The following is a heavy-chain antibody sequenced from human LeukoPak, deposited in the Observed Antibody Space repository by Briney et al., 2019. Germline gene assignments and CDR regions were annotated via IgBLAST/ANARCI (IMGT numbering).Heavy chain of an antibody. Sequence: PGTSLTLSCAASGFTFSSYQMNWVRQAPGKGLEWVSYISTSGSTKYYADSVKGRFTISRDNAKNSLYLQMNSLRAEDTAVYYCAGAGFDYWGQGTLVTVSS. D-gene: IGHD4/OR15-4a*01. CDR3: AGAGFDY. CDR1: GFTFSSYQ. J-gene: IGHJ4*02. V-gene: IGHV3-48*03. CDR2: ISTSGSTK.